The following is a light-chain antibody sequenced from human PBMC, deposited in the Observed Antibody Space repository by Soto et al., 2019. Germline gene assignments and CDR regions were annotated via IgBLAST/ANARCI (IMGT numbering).Light chain of an antibody. CDR3: QQYGSSPRT. CDR2: GAS. Sequence: EILMTQSPVTLSVSPGERATLSCRASQSVSSNLAWYQQKPGQGPRLLIYGASSRATGIPDRFSGSGSGTDFTLIISRLEPEDFAMYYCQQYGSSPRTFGQGTKVDIK. J-gene: IGKJ1*01. CDR1: QSVSSN. V-gene: IGKV3-20*01.